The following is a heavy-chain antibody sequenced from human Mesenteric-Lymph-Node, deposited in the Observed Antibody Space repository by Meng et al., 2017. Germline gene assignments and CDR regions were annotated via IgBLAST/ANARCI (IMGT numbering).Heavy chain of an antibody. CDR1: GGSIISSNW. J-gene: IGHJ4*02. Sequence: VLLSGLVSRWLHLSGTLCLTCDVFGGSIISSNWWSWVRQPPGKGLEWIGELYHSGSTNYNPSLKSRATISLDKSKNQLSLKLNSVTAADTAVYYCARVSSGWDYFDYWGQGTLVTVSS. CDR3: ARVSSGWDYFDY. D-gene: IGHD6-19*01. V-gene: IGHV4-4*02. CDR2: LYHSGST.